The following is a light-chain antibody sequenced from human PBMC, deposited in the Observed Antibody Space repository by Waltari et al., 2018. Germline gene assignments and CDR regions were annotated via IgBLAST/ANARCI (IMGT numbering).Light chain of an antibody. CDR1: SGHSSNV. CDR3: QSGGHGTWV. CDR2: VNSDGSH. Sequence: QLVLTQSPSASASLGASVKLTCTLSSGHSSNVVAWLQQQPEKGPRYLMKVNSDGSHSQGEEIPDRFSGTSSGAGRYLTISNRQSEDEADYYCQSGGHGTWVFGGGTKLTVL. J-gene: IGLJ3*02. V-gene: IGLV4-69*01.